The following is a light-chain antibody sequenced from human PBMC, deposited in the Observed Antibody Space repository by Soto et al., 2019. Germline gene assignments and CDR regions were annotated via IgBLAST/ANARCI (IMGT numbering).Light chain of an antibody. CDR2: EVS. CDR1: SSDVGGYNY. Sequence: QSALTQPPSASGSPGQSVTISCTGTSSDVGGYNYVSWYQQHPGKAPKLMIYEVSKRPSGVPDRFSGSKSGNTASLTVYGLQAEDEVYYYCSSYAGSNPPYVFGTGPKVTV. CDR3: SSYAGSNPPYV. J-gene: IGLJ1*01. V-gene: IGLV2-8*01.